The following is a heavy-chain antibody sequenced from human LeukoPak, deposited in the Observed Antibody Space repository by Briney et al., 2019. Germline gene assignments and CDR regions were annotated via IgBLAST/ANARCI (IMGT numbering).Heavy chain of an antibody. Sequence: PGGSLRLSCAVSGFTFSSYAMHWVRQAPGKGLEWVAVISYDGSNKYYADSVKGRFTISRDNSKNTLYLQMNSLRAEDTAVYYCARCVAVITPELDYWGQGTLVTVSS. CDR3: ARCVAVITPELDY. V-gene: IGHV3-30-3*01. J-gene: IGHJ4*02. CDR1: GFTFSSYA. CDR2: ISYDGSNK. D-gene: IGHD2-21*01.